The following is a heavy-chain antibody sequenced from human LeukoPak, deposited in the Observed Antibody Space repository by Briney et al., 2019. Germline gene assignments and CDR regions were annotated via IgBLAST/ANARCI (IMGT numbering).Heavy chain of an antibody. Sequence: GGSLRLSCAASGFTFSRYWMTWVRQAPGKGLEWVANIKEDGSENSYVESVKGRFTISRDNAKNSLYLQLNSLMAEDTAVYFCARQRYSDYWGQGTLVTVSS. D-gene: IGHD1-1*01. CDR3: ARQRYSDY. CDR2: IKEDGSEN. V-gene: IGHV3-7*01. J-gene: IGHJ4*02. CDR1: GFTFSRYW.